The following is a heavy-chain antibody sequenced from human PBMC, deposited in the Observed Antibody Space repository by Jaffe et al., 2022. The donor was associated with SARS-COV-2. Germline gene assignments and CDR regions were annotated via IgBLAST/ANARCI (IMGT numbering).Heavy chain of an antibody. V-gene: IGHV1-2*02. Sequence: QVQLVQSGAEVKKPGASVKVSCKASGYTFTGYYMHWVRQAPGQGLEWMGWINPNSGGTNYAQKFQGRVTMTRDTSISTAYMELSRLRSDDTAVYYCARAIRYYGSGSYSRFDYWGQGTLVTVSS. D-gene: IGHD3-10*01. CDR1: GYTFTGYY. J-gene: IGHJ4*02. CDR2: INPNSGGT. CDR3: ARAIRYYGSGSYSRFDY.